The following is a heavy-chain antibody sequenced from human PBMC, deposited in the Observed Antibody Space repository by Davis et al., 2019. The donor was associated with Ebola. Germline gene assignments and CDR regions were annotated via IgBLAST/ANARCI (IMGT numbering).Heavy chain of an antibody. CDR3: AKDQYSGTYYDWFDP. D-gene: IGHD1-26*01. CDR1: GFTVSSNY. Sequence: GGSLRLSCAASGFTVSSNYMSWVRQAPGKGLEWVSVIYSGGSTYYADSVKGRFTISRDNSKNTLYLQMNSLRAEDTAVYYCAKDQYSGTYYDWFDPWGQGTLVTVSS. V-gene: IGHV3-53*01. CDR2: IYSGGST. J-gene: IGHJ5*02.